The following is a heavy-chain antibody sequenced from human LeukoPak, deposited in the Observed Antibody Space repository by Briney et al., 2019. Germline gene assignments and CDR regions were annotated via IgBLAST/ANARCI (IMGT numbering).Heavy chain of an antibody. CDR3: ARDLVPGTYDY. D-gene: IGHD2-8*02. CDR2: ISSSSTI. V-gene: IGHV3-48*04. J-gene: IGHJ4*02. CDR1: GFTFSSYS. Sequence: GGSLRLSCAASGFTFSSYSMNWVRQAPGKGLEWVSYISSSSTIYYADSVKGRFTISRDNAKNSLYLQMNSLRAEDTAVYYCARDLVPGTYDYWGQGTPVTVSS.